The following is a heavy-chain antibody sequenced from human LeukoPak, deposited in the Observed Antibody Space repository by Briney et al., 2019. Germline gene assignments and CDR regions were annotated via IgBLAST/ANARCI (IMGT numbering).Heavy chain of an antibody. Sequence: SETLSLTCAVSGGSISSSNWWSWVRQPPGQGLEWIGEINHSGSTNYNPSLKSRVTISVDTSKNQFSLKLSSVTAADTAVYYCARVRGREYYYGSGSPLNYYGMDVWGQGTTVTVSS. V-gene: IGHV4-4*02. D-gene: IGHD3-10*01. CDR3: ARVRGREYYYGSGSPLNYYGMDV. CDR1: GGSISSSNW. J-gene: IGHJ6*02. CDR2: INHSGST.